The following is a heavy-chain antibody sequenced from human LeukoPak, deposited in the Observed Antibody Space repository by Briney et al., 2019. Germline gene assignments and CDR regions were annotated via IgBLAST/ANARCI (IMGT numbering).Heavy chain of an antibody. J-gene: IGHJ4*02. Sequence: ASVKVSCKASGYTFTSYGISWVRQAPGQGLEWMGWISAYNGNTNYAQKLQGRVTMTTDTSTSTAYMELSSLRSEDTAVYYCARDTMVRGVIITPADWGQGTLVTVSS. CDR2: ISAYNGNT. V-gene: IGHV1-18*01. D-gene: IGHD3-10*01. CDR1: GYTFTSYG. CDR3: ARDTMVRGVIITPAD.